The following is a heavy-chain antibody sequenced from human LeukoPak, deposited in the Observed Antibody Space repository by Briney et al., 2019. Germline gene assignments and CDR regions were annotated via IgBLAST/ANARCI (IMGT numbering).Heavy chain of an antibody. CDR3: ARVTMVRGVYRPLLLDV. Sequence: GASVKVSCKASGYTFTSYAMNWVRQAPGQGLEWMGWINTNTGNPTYAQGFTGRFAFSLDTSVSTAYLQISSLKAEDTAVYYCARVTMVRGVYRPLLLDVWGQGTTVTVSS. D-gene: IGHD3-10*01. CDR1: GYTFTSYA. V-gene: IGHV7-4-1*02. CDR2: INTNTGNP. J-gene: IGHJ6*02.